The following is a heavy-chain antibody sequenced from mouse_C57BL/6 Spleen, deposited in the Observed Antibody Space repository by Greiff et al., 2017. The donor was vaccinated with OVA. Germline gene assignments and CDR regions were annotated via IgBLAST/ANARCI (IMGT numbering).Heavy chain of an antibody. Sequence: EVKLVESEGGLVQPGSSMKLSCTASGFTFSDYYMAWVRQVPEKGLEWVANINYDGSSTYYLDSLKSRFIISRDNAKNILYLQMSSLKSEDTATYYCARDWGYGSSLFDYWGQGTTLTVSS. D-gene: IGHD1-1*01. J-gene: IGHJ2*01. V-gene: IGHV5-16*01. CDR3: ARDWGYGSSLFDY. CDR1: GFTFSDYY. CDR2: INYDGSST.